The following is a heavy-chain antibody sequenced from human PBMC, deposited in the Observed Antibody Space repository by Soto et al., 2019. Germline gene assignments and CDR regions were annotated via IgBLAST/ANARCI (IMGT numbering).Heavy chain of an antibody. J-gene: IGHJ6*02. V-gene: IGHV3-74*01. CDR1: GFTFSSYW. D-gene: IGHD6-6*01. Sequence: EVQLVASGGGLVQPGGSLRLSCAASGFTFSSYWMHWVRQAPGKGLVWVSRINSDGSNTNYADSVKGRFTISRDNAKNTLYLQMNSLRAEDTAVYYCTRSGSSPYYYGMDVWGQGTTVTVSS. CDR2: INSDGSNT. CDR3: TRSGSSPYYYGMDV.